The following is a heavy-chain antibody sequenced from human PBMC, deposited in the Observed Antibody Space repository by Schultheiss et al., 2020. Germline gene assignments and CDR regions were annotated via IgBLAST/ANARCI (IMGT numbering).Heavy chain of an antibody. J-gene: IGHJ4*02. V-gene: IGHV4-61*02. CDR3: ARSLGHMDY. D-gene: IGHD2-21*01. CDR2: VYTSGST. Sequence: SETLSLTCTVSGCSISSCSYYWIWIRQPAGKGLEWIRRVYTSGSTNYNPSLKSRVTISVDTSKNQFSLKLSSVTAADTAVYYCARSLGHMDYWGQGTLVTVSS. CDR1: GCSISSCSYY.